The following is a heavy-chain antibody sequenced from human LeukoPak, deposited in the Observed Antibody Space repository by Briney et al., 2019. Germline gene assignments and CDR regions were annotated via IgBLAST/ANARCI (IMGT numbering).Heavy chain of an antibody. CDR1: GFTFSSYA. V-gene: IGHV3-23*01. D-gene: IGHD6-19*01. CDR2: LSGSDRTT. CDR3: AKVSSGWSLDY. J-gene: IGHJ4*02. Sequence: HPGGSLRLSCATSGFTFSSYAMSWLRQGPGKGLEWVSSLSGSDRTTYYADSVKGRFTISRDNSKNTLYLQMSSLRGEDTAVYYCAKVSSGWSLDYWGQGTLVTVSS.